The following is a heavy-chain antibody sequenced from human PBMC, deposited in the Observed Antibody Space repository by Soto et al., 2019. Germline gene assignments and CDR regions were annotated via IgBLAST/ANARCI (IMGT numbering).Heavy chain of an antibody. Sequence: SETLSLTCAVYGGSFRGYYWTWIRQPPGKRLEWIGEVDHSGNTRLNASLQSRVTVSLDTSKNHFSLNLISLTAAGTAVYYCSRGLYYYDKIGNSGIWGQGTQVTVSS. CDR2: VDHSGNT. V-gene: IGHV4-34*01. CDR1: GGSFRGYY. J-gene: IGHJ4*02. D-gene: IGHD3-22*01. CDR3: SRGLYYYDKIGNSGI.